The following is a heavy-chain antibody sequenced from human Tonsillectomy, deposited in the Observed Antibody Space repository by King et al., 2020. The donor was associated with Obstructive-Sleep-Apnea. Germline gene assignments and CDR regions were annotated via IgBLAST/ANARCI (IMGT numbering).Heavy chain of an antibody. CDR1: GFTFSSYS. V-gene: IGHV3-48*04. CDR3: ARDSGDSGYDSRPI. CDR2: ITSSSNTI. J-gene: IGHJ4*02. Sequence: VQLVESGVGLVQPGGSLRLSCAASGFTFSSYSMNWVRQAPGKGLEWVSYITSSSNTIYYADSVRGRFTISRDNAKNSLYLQMNSLRAEDTAVYYCARDSGDSGYDSRPIWGQGILVTVSS. D-gene: IGHD5-12*01.